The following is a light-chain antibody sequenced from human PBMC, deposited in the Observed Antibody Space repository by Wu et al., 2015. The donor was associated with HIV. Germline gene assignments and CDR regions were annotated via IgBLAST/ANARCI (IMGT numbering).Light chain of an antibody. J-gene: IGKJ1*01. CDR1: QSVSSY. CDR2: DAS. Sequence: EIVLTQSPVTLSLSPGERATFSCRASQSVSSYLAWYQQKPGQAPRLLIYDASNRATGIPARFSGSGSGTDFTLTISSLEPEDFAVYYCQQRSNWLWTFGQGTKVEIK. V-gene: IGKV3-11*01. CDR3: QQRSNWLWT.